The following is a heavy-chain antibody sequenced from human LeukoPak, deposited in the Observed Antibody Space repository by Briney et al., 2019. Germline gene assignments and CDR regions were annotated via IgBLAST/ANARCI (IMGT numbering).Heavy chain of an antibody. D-gene: IGHD2-2*01. CDR3: ARGYQLLRNNWFDP. CDR1: GGSFSGYY. J-gene: IGHJ5*02. CDR2: IYTSGST. V-gene: IGHV4-59*10. Sequence: PSETLSLTCAVYGGSFSGYYWSWIRQPAGKGLEWIGRIYTSGSTNYNPSLKSRVTISVDTSKNQFSLKLGSVTAADTAVYYCARGYQLLRNNWFDPWGQGTLVTASS.